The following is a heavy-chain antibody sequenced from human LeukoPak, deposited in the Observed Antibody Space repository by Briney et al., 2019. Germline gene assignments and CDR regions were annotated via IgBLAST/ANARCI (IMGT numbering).Heavy chain of an antibody. CDR2: IYSGGST. V-gene: IGHV3-53*01. Sequence: GGSLRLSCAASGFTVSSNYMSWVRQAPGKGLEWVSVIYSGGSTYYADSVKGRFTISRDNSKNTLYLQMNSLRAEDTAVYYCARVLAAVGTFGGYYFDYWGQGTLVTVSS. J-gene: IGHJ4*02. D-gene: IGHD6-13*01. CDR3: ARVLAAVGTFGGYYFDY. CDR1: GFTVSSNY.